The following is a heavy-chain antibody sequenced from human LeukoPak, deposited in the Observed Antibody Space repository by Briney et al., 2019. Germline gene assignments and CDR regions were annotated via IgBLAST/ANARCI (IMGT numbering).Heavy chain of an antibody. CDR1: GFTFSSYS. J-gene: IGHJ4*02. CDR3: ARQGGAYFDY. V-gene: IGHV3-21*06. Sequence: PGGSLRLSCAASGFTFSSYSMIWVRQAPGKGLEWVSSISSSNTYIYYADSVKGRFTISRDNAKNSLFLQMNDLRAEDTAVYYCARQGGAYFDYWGQGTLVTASS. CDR2: ISSSNTYI.